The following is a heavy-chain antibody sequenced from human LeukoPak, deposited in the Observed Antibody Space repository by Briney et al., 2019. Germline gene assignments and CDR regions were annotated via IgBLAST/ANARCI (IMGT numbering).Heavy chain of an antibody. J-gene: IGHJ2*01. D-gene: IGHD5-18*01. V-gene: IGHV4-34*01. CDR2: VNHSGST. Sequence: SETLSLTCAVSGGSFSGYYWSWIRQPPGKGLEWIGEVNHSGSTNYNPSLKSRVTISVDTSRSQFSLKLSSVTAADTAVYSCARGRGYGYGSHWYFDLWGRGTLVTVSS. CDR1: GGSFSGYY. CDR3: ARGRGYGYGSHWYFDL.